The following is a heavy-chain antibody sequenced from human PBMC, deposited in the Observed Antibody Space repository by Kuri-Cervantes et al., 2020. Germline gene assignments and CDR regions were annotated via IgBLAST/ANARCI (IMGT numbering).Heavy chain of an antibody. D-gene: IGHD6-19*01. Sequence: SETLSLTCTVSGGSISSNYWSWIRQPPGKGLEWIGEINHSGSTNYNPSLKSRVTISVDTSKNQFSLKLSSVTAADTAVYYCARRYSSGWYGYGYFDLWGRGTLVTVSS. CDR1: GGSISSNY. CDR2: INHSGST. V-gene: IGHV4-34*01. CDR3: ARRYSSGWYGYGYFDL. J-gene: IGHJ2*01.